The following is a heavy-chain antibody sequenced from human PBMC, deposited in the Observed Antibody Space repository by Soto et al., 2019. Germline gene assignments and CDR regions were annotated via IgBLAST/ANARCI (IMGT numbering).Heavy chain of an antibody. J-gene: IGHJ3*02. D-gene: IGHD6-6*01. CDR1: GYSFTSYW. CDR2: IDPSDSYT. V-gene: IGHV5-10-1*01. Sequence: GESLKISCKGSGYSFTSYWISWVRQMPGKGLEWMGRIDPSDSYTNYSPSFQGHVTISADKSISTAYLQWSSLKASDTAMYYCARGIAARRAGAMDAFDIWGQGTMVTVSS. CDR3: ARGIAARRAGAMDAFDI.